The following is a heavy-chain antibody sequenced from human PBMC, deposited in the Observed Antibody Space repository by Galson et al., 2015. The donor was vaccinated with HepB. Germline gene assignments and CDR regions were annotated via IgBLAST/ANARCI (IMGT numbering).Heavy chain of an antibody. Sequence: SLRLSCAASGFTFRIYGMSWVRQAPGKGLEWVSGIDGSGDRTEHADSVQGRFIVSRDNSKNTLYLQISGLRVEDTAKYYCVKDVGRDLFGPGAWGQGTLVTVSS. CDR2: IDGSGDRT. D-gene: IGHD3-10*01. CDR1: GFTFRIYG. J-gene: IGHJ5*02. V-gene: IGHV3-23*01. CDR3: VKDVGRDLFGPGA.